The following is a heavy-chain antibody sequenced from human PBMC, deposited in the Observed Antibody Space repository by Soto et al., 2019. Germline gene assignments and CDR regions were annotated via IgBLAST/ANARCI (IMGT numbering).Heavy chain of an antibody. J-gene: IGHJ3*02. CDR2: FDPEDGET. CDR1: GYTLTELS. Sequence: QVQLVQSGAEVKKPGASVKVSCKVSGYTLTELSMHWVRQAPGKGLEWMGGFDPEDGETIYAQKFQGRVTMTEDTSTDTDYMELSSLRSEDTAVYYCATDRPGRVTSGDAFDIWGQGTMVTVSS. V-gene: IGHV1-24*01. CDR3: ATDRPGRVTSGDAFDI. D-gene: IGHD4-17*01.